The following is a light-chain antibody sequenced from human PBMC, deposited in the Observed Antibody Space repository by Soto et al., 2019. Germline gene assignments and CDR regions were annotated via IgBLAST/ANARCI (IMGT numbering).Light chain of an antibody. CDR3: SSYTSSSTLGGVV. CDR1: RSDVGGYNY. Sequence: QSALTQPASVSGSPGQSITISCTGTRSDVGGYNYVSWYQQHPGKAPKLIIYDVSNRPSAVSTRFSGSKSGNAASLTISGLQAEDEADYYCSSYTSSSTLGGVVFGGGTKLTVL. J-gene: IGLJ2*01. V-gene: IGLV2-14*01. CDR2: DVS.